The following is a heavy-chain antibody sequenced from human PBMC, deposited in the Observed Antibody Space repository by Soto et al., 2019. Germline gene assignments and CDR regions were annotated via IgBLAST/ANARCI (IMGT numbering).Heavy chain of an antibody. Sequence: ASVKVSCKASGYTFTSYDINWVRQATGQGLEWMGWMNPNSGNTGYAQKFQGRVTMTRNTSISTAYMELSSLRSEDTAVYYCAAVQGGGATFHFWGPGTLVTVSS. D-gene: IGHD1-26*01. CDR3: AAVQGGGATFHF. V-gene: IGHV1-8*01. CDR2: MNPNSGNT. J-gene: IGHJ4*02. CDR1: GYTFTSYD.